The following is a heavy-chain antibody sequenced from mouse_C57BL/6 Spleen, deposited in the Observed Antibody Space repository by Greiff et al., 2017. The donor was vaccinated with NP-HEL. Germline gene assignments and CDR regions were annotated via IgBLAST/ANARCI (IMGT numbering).Heavy chain of an antibody. J-gene: IGHJ3*01. D-gene: IGHD2-1*01. CDR2: IYPGDGDT. Sequence: VHLVEPGPELVKPGASVKLSCKASGYAFSSSWMHWVKQRPGKGLEWIGRIYPGDGDTNYNGKFKGKATLTADKSSSTAYMQLSSLTSEDSAVYFCARREYYGTDESAYWGKGTLVTVSA. CDR1: GYAFSSSW. V-gene: IGHV1-82*01. CDR3: ARREYYGTDESAY.